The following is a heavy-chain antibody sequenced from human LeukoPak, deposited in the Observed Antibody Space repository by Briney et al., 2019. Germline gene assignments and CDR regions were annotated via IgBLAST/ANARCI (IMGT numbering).Heavy chain of an antibody. CDR2: IYPGDSDT. CDR1: GYSFTNYW. Sequence: GESLKISCKGSGYSFTNYWIGWVRQMPGKGLEWMGIIYPGDSDTRYSPSFQGQVTISADKSISTAYLQWSSLQASDTAMYYCARQGYSSSSRLDNWGQGTLVTVSS. CDR3: ARQGYSSSSRLDN. V-gene: IGHV5-51*01. J-gene: IGHJ4*02. D-gene: IGHD6-6*01.